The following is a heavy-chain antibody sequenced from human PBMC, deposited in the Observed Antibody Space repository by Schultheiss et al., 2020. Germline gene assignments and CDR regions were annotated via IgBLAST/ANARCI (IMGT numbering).Heavy chain of an antibody. Sequence: SETLSLTCAVYGGSFCGYYWSWIRQPPGKGLEWIGYIYYSGSTNYNPSLKSRVTISVDTSKNQFSLKLSSVTAADTAVYYCAKDPYCGGDCYSTAEYFQHWGQGTLVNVSS. V-gene: IGHV4-59*01. J-gene: IGHJ1*01. CDR2: IYYSGST. D-gene: IGHD2-21*02. CDR3: AKDPYCGGDCYSTAEYFQH. CDR1: GGSFCGYY.